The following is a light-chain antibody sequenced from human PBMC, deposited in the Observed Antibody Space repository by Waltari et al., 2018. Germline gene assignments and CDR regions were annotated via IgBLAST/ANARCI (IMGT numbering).Light chain of an antibody. Sequence: SYVLTQPPSVSVAPGQTARITCGINTTGSRRVHWCQQRPGQAPVVVIYYDTDRPSGIPERFSGSNSGDTATLTISRVEAGDEADYYCQVWDSSRAQVLFGGGTRLTVL. J-gene: IGLJ3*02. CDR2: YDT. V-gene: IGLV3-21*04. CDR1: TTGSRR. CDR3: QVWDSSRAQVL.